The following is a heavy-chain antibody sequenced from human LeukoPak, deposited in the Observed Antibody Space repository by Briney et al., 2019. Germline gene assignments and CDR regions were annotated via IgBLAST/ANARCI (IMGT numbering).Heavy chain of an antibody. CDR3: AGDGKYCTNGVCYRNWFDP. J-gene: IGHJ5*02. CDR2: LSYEGSTK. D-gene: IGHD2-8*01. CDR1: GFTFRTYG. Sequence: GGSLRRSCGASGFTFRTYGMHWVRQAPGKGLEWVAVLSYEGSTKYYADSVKGRFTISRDNAKNTLYLQMSSLRAEDTAVYYCAGDGKYCTNGVCYRNWFDPWGQGTLVTVSS. V-gene: IGHV3-30*03.